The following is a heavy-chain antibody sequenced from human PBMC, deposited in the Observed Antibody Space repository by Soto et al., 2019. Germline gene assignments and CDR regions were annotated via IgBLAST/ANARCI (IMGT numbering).Heavy chain of an antibody. V-gene: IGHV1-18*04. D-gene: IGHD3-3*01. CDR2: ISPYNGNT. CDR3: ARGYYDFWSGYLTPNWFDP. Sequence: ASVKVSCKASGYTFTSYGISWVRQAPGQGLEWMGWISPYNGNTNYAQKLQDRVTMTTDTSTSTAYMELRSLRSDDTAVYYCARGYYDFWSGYLTPNWFDPWGQGTLVTVSS. CDR1: GYTFTSYG. J-gene: IGHJ5*02.